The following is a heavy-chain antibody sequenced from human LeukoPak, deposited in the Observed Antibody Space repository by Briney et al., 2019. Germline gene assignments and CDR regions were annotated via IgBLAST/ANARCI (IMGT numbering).Heavy chain of an antibody. CDR1: GYTFTGYY. CDR3: ARVENYYYSSGYYSYDAFDI. Sequence: ASVKVSCKASGYTFTGYYMHWVRQAPGQGLEWMGRINPNSGGTNYAQKFQGRVTMTRDTSISTAYMELSRLRSDDTAVYYCARVENYYYSSGYYSYDAFDIWGQGTMVTVSS. D-gene: IGHD3-22*01. J-gene: IGHJ3*02. V-gene: IGHV1-2*06. CDR2: INPNSGGT.